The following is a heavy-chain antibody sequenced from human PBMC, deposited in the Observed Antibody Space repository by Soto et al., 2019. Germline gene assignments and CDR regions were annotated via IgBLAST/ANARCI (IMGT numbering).Heavy chain of an antibody. CDR3: ARVGEQQLVRLGWFDP. Sequence: PSETLSLTCTVSGGSISSYYWSWIRQPPGNGLELIGYIYYSGSTNYNPSLKSRVTISVDTSKNQFSLKLSSVTAADTAVYYCARVGEQQLVRLGWFDPWGQGTLVTVSS. CDR1: GGSISSYY. V-gene: IGHV4-59*01. CDR2: IYYSGST. D-gene: IGHD6-13*01. J-gene: IGHJ5*02.